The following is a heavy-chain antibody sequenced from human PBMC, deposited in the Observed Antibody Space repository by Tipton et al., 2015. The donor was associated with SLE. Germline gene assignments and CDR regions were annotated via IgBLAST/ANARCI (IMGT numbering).Heavy chain of an antibody. D-gene: IGHD4-11*01. CDR1: GFTLNDAW. CDR3: TRGPDYSNYYFYRMDV. Sequence: SLRLSCAASGFTLNDAWMTWVRQTPGERLEWVGRVKSKSDGGTIDYAAPVKGRFIISRDDSKNTVFLQMNSLKTEDTAVYYCTRGPDYSNYYFYRMDVWGQGTTVTVSS. V-gene: IGHV3-15*01. CDR2: VKSKSDGGTI. J-gene: IGHJ6*02.